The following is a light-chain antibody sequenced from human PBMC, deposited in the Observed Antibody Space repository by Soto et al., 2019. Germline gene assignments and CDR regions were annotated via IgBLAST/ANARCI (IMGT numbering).Light chain of an antibody. CDR1: RSDIGNYNF. V-gene: IGLV2-14*03. J-gene: IGLJ2*01. CDR3: SSYTSSRTLV. CDR2: DVS. Sequence: QSALTQPASVSGSPGQSITISCTGTRSDIGNYNFVSWYQQHPGKAPKLMIHDVSNRPSGVSDRFSGSKSGNTASLTVSGLQAEDEADSYCSSYTSSRTLVFGGGTKLTVL.